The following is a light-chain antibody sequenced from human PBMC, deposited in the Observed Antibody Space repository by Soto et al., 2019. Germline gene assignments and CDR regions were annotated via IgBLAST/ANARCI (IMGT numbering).Light chain of an antibody. CDR2: GAS. Sequence: EIVLTQSPGTLSLSPGERATLSCRASQSVSSSYLAWYQQKPGQAPRLLIYGASSRATGIPDRFSGSGSGTDFTLTISRLEPEDFAVYYCQQYGSSPHLTFGGGTNVEIK. CDR3: QQYGSSPHLT. V-gene: IGKV3-20*01. CDR1: QSVSSSY. J-gene: IGKJ4*01.